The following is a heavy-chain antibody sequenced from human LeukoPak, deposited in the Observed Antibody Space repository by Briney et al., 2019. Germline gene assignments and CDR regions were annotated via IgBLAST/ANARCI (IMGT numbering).Heavy chain of an antibody. CDR2: IYASGST. J-gene: IGHJ5*02. CDR1: GGSISDYY. V-gene: IGHV4-4*07. CDR3: ARSYLGGTYYDWFDP. D-gene: IGHD1-26*01. Sequence: SETLSLTCTVSGGSISDYYWNWIRQPAGKGLEWIGRIYASGSTNYNPSLRSRVTISVDKSKNQFSLKLTSATAADTAVYYCARSYLGGTYYDWFDPWGQGTLVTVS.